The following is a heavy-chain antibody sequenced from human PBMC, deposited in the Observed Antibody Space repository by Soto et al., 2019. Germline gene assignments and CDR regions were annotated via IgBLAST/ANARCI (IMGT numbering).Heavy chain of an antibody. D-gene: IGHD6-13*01. CDR1: GFTFSSYS. CDR2: ISSSSSYI. Sequence: EVQLVESGGGLVKPGGSLRLSCAASGFTFSSYSMNWVRQAPGKGLEWVSSISSSSSYIYYADSVKGRFTISRDNAKNSLYLKMNSLRAEDTAVYYCAAAGTGTDYWGQGTLVTVSS. J-gene: IGHJ4*02. V-gene: IGHV3-21*01. CDR3: AAAGTGTDY.